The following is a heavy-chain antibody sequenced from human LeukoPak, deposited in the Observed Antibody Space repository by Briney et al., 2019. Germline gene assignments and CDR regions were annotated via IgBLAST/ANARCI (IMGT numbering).Heavy chain of an antibody. J-gene: IGHJ4*02. CDR1: GYTLTELS. V-gene: IGHV1-24*01. CDR2: FDPEDGET. CDR3: AGGYSGSFLFDY. Sequence: ASVKVSCKVSGYTLTELSMHWVRQAPGKGLEWMGGFDPEDGETIYAQKFQGRVTMTEDTSTDTAYMELSSLRSEDTAVYYCAGGYSGSFLFDYWGQGTLVTVPS. D-gene: IGHD1-26*01.